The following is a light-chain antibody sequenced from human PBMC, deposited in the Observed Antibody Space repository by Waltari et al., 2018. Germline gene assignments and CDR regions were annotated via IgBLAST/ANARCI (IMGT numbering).Light chain of an antibody. CDR3: QQSFSAPGVT. J-gene: IGKJ4*01. CDR2: AAS. V-gene: IGKV1-39*01. Sequence: DIQLTQSQSSLSASVGDRVTITCRASQTISIYLNWYQQKPGKAPKLLIYAASTLQSGVPSRFSGSGSGTESTLTISSLQPEDFATYYCQQSFSAPGVTFGGGTKVEIK. CDR1: QTISIY.